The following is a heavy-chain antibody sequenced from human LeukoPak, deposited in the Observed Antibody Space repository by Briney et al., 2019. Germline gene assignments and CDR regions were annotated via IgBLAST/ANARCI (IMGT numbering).Heavy chain of an antibody. J-gene: IGHJ4*02. V-gene: IGHV4-61*02. D-gene: IGHD3-10*01. CDR1: GGSISSGSYY. CDR3: ARNGGRGGSGSYLFDY. CDR2: IYTSGST. Sequence: PSETLSLTCTVSGGSISSGSYYWSWIRQPAGNGLEWIGRIYTSGSTNYNPSLKSRVTISVDTSKNQFSLKLSSVTAADTAVYYCARNGGRGGSGSYLFDYWGQGTLVTVSS.